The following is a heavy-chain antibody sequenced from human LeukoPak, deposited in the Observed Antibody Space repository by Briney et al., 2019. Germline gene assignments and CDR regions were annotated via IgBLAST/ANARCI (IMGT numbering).Heavy chain of an antibody. J-gene: IGHJ4*02. CDR1: GGSISRYY. V-gene: IGHV4-4*07. Sequence: SETLTLTCTVSGGSISRYYWSWMPQPAGEALEWIGRIYTSENTKYNPSLQSRVTMSADTSKSQFSLTLTSVTAADTAVYYCARGYSSGWPPYFFDYWGQGTLVTVSS. CDR3: ARGYSSGWPPYFFDY. D-gene: IGHD6-19*01. CDR2: IYTSENT.